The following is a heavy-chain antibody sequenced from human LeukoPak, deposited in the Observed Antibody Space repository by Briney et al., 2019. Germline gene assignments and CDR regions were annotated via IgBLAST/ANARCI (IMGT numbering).Heavy chain of an antibody. CDR2: IYYSGRT. J-gene: IGHJ6*02. V-gene: IGHV4-59*01. D-gene: IGHD3-10*01. CDR3: ARAGLLLWFGELDYYGMDV. Sequence: SETLSLTPTLSLGSLTSYYWSWMPPPPRRGRERVGYIYYSGRTHYTPSLKSRVTISVDTSKNQFSLKLSSVTAADTAVYYCARAGLLLWFGELDYYGMDVWGQGTTVTVSS. CDR1: LGSLTSYY.